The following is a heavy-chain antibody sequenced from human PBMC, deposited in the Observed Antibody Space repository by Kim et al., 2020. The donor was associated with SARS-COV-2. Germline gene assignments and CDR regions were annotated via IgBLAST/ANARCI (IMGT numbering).Heavy chain of an antibody. V-gene: IGHV1-2*02. Sequence: ASVKVSCKASGYTFTGYYMHWVRQAPGQGLEWMGWINPNSGGTNYAQKFQGRVTMTRDTSISTAYMELSRLRSDDTAVYYCAGAPIAAAGTGFDPWGQGTLVTVSS. CDR2: INPNSGGT. CDR1: GYTFTGYY. CDR3: AGAPIAAAGTGFDP. D-gene: IGHD6-13*01. J-gene: IGHJ5*02.